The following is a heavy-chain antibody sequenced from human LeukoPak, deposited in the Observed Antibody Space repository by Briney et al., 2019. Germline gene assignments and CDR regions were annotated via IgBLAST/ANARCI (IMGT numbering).Heavy chain of an antibody. V-gene: IGHV3-66*01. CDR1: GFTVSSNY. J-gene: IGHJ4*02. Sequence: GGSLRLSCAASGFTVSSNYMIWVRQAPGKGLEWVSAIYSGGSTYYADSVKGRFIISRDNSKNTLYLQMNSLRVEDTAVYYCAREGVREPGSYYKIDYWGQGTLVTVSS. CDR2: IYSGGST. CDR3: AREGVREPGSYYKIDY. D-gene: IGHD3-10*01.